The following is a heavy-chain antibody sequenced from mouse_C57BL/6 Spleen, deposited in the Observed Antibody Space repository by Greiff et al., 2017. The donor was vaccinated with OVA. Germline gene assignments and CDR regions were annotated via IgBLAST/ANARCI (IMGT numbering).Heavy chain of an antibody. J-gene: IGHJ3*01. V-gene: IGHV1-81*01. Sequence: VQLQQSGAELARPGASVKLSCKASGYTFTSYGISWVKQRTGQGLEWIGEIYPRSGNTYYNEKLKGKAILTADKSSSPAYMELRRLTSEASAVYCCASQGNFSWFAYWGQGTLVTVSA. CDR2: IYPRSGNT. CDR1: GYTFTSYG. D-gene: IGHD2-1*01. CDR3: ASQGNFSWFAY.